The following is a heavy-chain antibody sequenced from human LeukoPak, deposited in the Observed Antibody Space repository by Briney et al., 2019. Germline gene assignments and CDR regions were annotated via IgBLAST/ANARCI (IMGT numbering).Heavy chain of an antibody. CDR3: AKDATAVPGTVYMDV. J-gene: IGHJ6*03. D-gene: IGHD2-2*01. CDR1: GFTFSSYA. Sequence: GGSLRLSCAASGFTFSSYAMHWVRQAPGEGLEWVAVISYDGSNKYYADSVKGRFTISRDNAKNSVYLQMTSLRAEDTALYYCAKDATAVPGTVYMDVWGKGTTVTISS. CDR2: ISYDGSNK. V-gene: IGHV3-30*04.